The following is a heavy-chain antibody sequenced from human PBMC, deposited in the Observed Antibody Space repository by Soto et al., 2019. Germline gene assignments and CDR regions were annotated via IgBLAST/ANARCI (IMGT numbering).Heavy chain of an antibody. CDR3: ETNSVSGSTHFDY. V-gene: IGHV1-69*02. J-gene: IGHJ4*02. CDR1: GDTFNFYT. CDR2: IIPMLGMS. D-gene: IGHD3-10*01. Sequence: QVQLVQSGAEVKKPGSPVRVSCTASGDTFNFYTISWVRQVPGQGPEWMGRIIPMLGMSNYAQKFQGRVTIMADNSTSTVYNNLSGLTSEDTAVYYCETNSVSGSTHFDYWGQGTLVTVSS.